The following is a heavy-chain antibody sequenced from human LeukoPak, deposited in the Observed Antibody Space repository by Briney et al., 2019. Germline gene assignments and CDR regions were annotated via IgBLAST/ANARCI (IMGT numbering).Heavy chain of an antibody. CDR3: ARAAFFHIVVVTANLTAPDAFDI. J-gene: IGHJ3*02. V-gene: IGHV3-21*01. CDR2: ISSSSSYI. Sequence: PGGSLRLSCAASGFTFSSYSMNWVRQAPGKGLEWVSSISSSSSYIYYADSVKGRFTISRDNAKNSLYLQMNSLRAEDTAVYYCARAAFFHIVVVTANLTAPDAFDIWGQGTMVTVSS. D-gene: IGHD2-21*02. CDR1: GFTFSSYS.